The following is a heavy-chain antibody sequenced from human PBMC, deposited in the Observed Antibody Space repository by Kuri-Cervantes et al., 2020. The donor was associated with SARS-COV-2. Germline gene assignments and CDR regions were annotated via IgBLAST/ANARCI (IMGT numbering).Heavy chain of an antibody. Sequence: SETLSLTCTVSGASISNGSYYWGWIRQPPGKGLEWIGSIYYSGSTYYNPSLKSRVTISVDTSKNQFSLKLSSVTAADTAVYYCARHGLRYYGSGSLTTFDYWGQGTPVTVSS. CDR2: IYYSGST. CDR3: ARHGLRYYGSGSLTTFDY. D-gene: IGHD3-10*01. J-gene: IGHJ4*02. CDR1: GASISNGSYY. V-gene: IGHV4-39*01.